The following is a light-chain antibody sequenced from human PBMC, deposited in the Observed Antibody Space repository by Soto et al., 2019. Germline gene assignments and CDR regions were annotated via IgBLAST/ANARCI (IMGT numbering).Light chain of an antibody. CDR2: GAS. CDR1: QSVSSSY. CDR3: QQYGSSPPIT. Sequence: EIVLTQSPVTLSLSPGERATLSSRASQSVSSSYLAWYQQKPGQAPSRLIYGASSRATGIPDRFSGSGSGTDFTLTISRLEPEDFAVYYCQQYGSSPPITFGQGTRLEIK. J-gene: IGKJ5*01. V-gene: IGKV3-20*01.